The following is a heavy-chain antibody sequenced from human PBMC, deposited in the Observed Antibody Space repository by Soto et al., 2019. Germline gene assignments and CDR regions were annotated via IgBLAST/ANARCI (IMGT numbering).Heavy chain of an antibody. D-gene: IGHD3-10*01. V-gene: IGHV4-34*01. J-gene: IGHJ6*02. Sequence: SETLSLTCTVSGGSIRTSAYYWSWIRQPPGKGLEWIGEINHSGSTNYNPSLKSRFTISVGTSKNQFSLKLSSVTAADTAVYYCARVSGIYYYGMDVWGQGTTVTVSS. CDR2: INHSGST. CDR1: GGSIRTSAYY. CDR3: ARVSGIYYYGMDV.